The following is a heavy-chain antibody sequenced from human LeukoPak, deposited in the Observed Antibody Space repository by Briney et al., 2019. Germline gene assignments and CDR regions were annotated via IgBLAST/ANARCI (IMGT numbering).Heavy chain of an antibody. CDR2: TYYRSKWYN. CDR1: GDSVSSNSAA. Sequence: SQTLSLTCAISGDSVSSNSAAWNWIRQSPSRGLEWLGRTYYRSKWYNDYAVSVKSRITINPNTSKNQFSLKLSSVTAADTAVYYCARDFGAAAKFDYWGQGTLVTVSS. CDR3: ARDFGAAAKFDY. V-gene: IGHV6-1*01. J-gene: IGHJ4*02. D-gene: IGHD6-13*01.